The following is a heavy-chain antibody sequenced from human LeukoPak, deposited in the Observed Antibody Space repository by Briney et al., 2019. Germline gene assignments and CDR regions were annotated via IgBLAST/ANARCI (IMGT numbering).Heavy chain of an antibody. CDR3: ARGRGFVVVPAASFYHYGMDV. Sequence: SETLSLTCAVYGGSFSGYYWSWIRQPPGKGLEWIGEINHSGSTNYNPSLKSRVTISVDTSKNQFSLKLSSVAAADTAVYYCARGRGFVVVPAASFYHYGMDVWGQGTTVTVSS. CDR1: GGSFSGYY. V-gene: IGHV4-34*01. D-gene: IGHD2-2*01. CDR2: INHSGST. J-gene: IGHJ6*02.